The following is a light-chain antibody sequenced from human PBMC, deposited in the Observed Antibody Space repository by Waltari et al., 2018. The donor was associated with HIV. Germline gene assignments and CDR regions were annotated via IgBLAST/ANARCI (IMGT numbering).Light chain of an antibody. CDR2: DDV. CDR3: QVWDRSYNEAV. CDR1: NIGRYS. V-gene: IGLV3-21*02. J-gene: IGLJ2*01. Sequence: SYALTQAHSVSLAPGQTATISCGNIGRYSVQWYRQKPRRAPILVVADDVDLLSGVPGRVAGTRSGERATLTISGVEAGYEADYYCQVWDRSYNEAVFGRGT.